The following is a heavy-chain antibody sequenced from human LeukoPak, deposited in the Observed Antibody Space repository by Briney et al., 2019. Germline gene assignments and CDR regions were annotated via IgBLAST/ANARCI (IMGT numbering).Heavy chain of an antibody. Sequence: SETLSLTCTVSGGSISSSSYYWGWIRQPPGKGLEWIGSIYYSGSTYYNPSLKSRVTISVDTSKNQFSLKLSSVTAADTAVYYCARGTSSYDSSGYQPLTDFNWFDPWGQGTLVTVSS. CDR1: GGSISSSSYY. J-gene: IGHJ5*02. V-gene: IGHV4-39*07. D-gene: IGHD3-22*01. CDR2: IYYSGST. CDR3: ARGTSSYDSSGYQPLTDFNWFDP.